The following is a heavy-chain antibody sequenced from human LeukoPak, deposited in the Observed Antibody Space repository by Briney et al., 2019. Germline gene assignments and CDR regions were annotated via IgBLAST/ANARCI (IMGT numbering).Heavy chain of an antibody. CDR3: VKFLRVVRGELSLDY. V-gene: IGHV3-30*18. CDR1: GFTFSSYG. J-gene: IGHJ4*01. CDR2: ISHDGSNK. Sequence: PGRSLRLSCAASGFTFSSYGMHWVRQAPGKGLEWVAVISHDGSNKYYADSVKGRFTISRDNSKSTLYLQMNSLRAEDTAVYYCVKFLRVVRGELSLDYWGHGTLVTVSS. D-gene: IGHD3-16*02.